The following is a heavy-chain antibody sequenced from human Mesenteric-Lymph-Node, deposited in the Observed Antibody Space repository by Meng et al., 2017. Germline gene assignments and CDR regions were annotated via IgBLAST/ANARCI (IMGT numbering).Heavy chain of an antibody. Sequence: GESLKISCAASGFTFTTYWMHWVRQVPGKGLAWVARVNRDGNSSNYADFVKGRFTISRDNAKNMLYLQMNSLRVDDTAFYYCAREFGDFVLPIDYWGQGALVTVSS. V-gene: IGHV3-74*01. CDR2: VNRDGNSS. J-gene: IGHJ4*02. CDR3: AREFGDFVLPIDY. CDR1: GFTFTTYW. D-gene: IGHD2-21*02.